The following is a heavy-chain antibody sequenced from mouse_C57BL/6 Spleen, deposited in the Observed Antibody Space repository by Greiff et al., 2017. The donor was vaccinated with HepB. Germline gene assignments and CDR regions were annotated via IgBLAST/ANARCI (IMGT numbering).Heavy chain of an antibody. D-gene: IGHD6-5*01. CDR2: ISSGSSTI. J-gene: IGHJ4*01. V-gene: IGHV5-17*01. CDR3: AREREAYDYYAMDY. Sequence: EVMLVESGGGLVKPGGSLKLSCAASGFTFSDYGMHWVRQAPEKGLEWVAYISSGSSTIYYADTVKGRFTISRDNAKNTLFLQMTSLRSEDTAMYYCAREREAYDYYAMDYWGQGTSVTVSS. CDR1: GFTFSDYG.